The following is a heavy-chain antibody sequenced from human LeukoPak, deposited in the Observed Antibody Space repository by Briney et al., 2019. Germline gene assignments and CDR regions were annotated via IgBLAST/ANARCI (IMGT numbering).Heavy chain of an antibody. D-gene: IGHD4-17*01. V-gene: IGHV3-30-3*01. CDR1: GFTFSSYA. Sequence: PGGSLRLSCAASGFTFSSYAMHWVRQAPGKGLEWVAVISYGGSNKYYADSVKGRFTISRDNSKNTLYLQMNSLRAEDTAVYYCARVTGDPANFDYWGQGTLVTVSS. CDR2: ISYGGSNK. J-gene: IGHJ4*02. CDR3: ARVTGDPANFDY.